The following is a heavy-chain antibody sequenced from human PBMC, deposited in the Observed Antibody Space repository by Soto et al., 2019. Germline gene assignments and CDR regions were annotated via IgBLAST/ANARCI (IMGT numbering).Heavy chain of an antibody. CDR3: AKSILLWFGEVADAFDI. Sequence: GGSLRLSCAASGFTFSSYAMSWVRQAPGKGLEWVSAISGSGGSTYYADSVKGRFTISRDNSKNTLYLQMNSLRAEDTAVYYCAKSILLWFGEVADAFDIWGQGTMVTVSS. J-gene: IGHJ3*02. CDR2: ISGSGGST. D-gene: IGHD3-10*01. CDR1: GFTFSSYA. V-gene: IGHV3-23*01.